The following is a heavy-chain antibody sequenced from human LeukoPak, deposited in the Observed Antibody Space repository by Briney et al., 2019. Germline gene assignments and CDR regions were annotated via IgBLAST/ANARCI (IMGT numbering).Heavy chain of an antibody. D-gene: IGHD6-19*01. CDR2: KYYSGST. J-gene: IGHJ6*03. CDR3: ARNIAVAGRGDYMDV. Sequence: SETLSLTCTVSGGSISSSRYYGGWIRQPPGKGLEWIGSKYYSGSTYYNPSLKNRVTISVDTSKNQFSLKLSSVTAADAAVYYCARNIAVAGRGDYMDVWGKGTTVTISS. V-gene: IGHV4-39*01. CDR1: GGSISSSRYY.